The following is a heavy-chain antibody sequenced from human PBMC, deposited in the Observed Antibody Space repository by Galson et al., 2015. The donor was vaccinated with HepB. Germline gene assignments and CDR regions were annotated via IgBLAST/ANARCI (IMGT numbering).Heavy chain of an antibody. CDR3: AKDVYSWGAVGTIDY. CDR2: IKQDGGEK. V-gene: IGHV3-7*03. Sequence: SLRLSCAASGFAFSSYWMNWVRQAPGKGLEWVAAIKQDGGEKYYVDSVKGRFTISRDNAKNSLDLQMTSLRADDTAVYYCAKDVYSWGAVGTIDYWGRGTLVTVSS. CDR1: GFAFSSYW. J-gene: IGHJ4*02. D-gene: IGHD6-13*01.